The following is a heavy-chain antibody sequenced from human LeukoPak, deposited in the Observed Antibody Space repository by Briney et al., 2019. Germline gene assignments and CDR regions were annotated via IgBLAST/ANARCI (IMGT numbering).Heavy chain of an antibody. D-gene: IGHD2-15*01. CDR3: GRGHRFCSRGNCNSPVDY. CDR1: GFTFSSYG. V-gene: IGHV3-30*03. CDR2: ISYDGSNK. Sequence: TGGSLRLSCAASGFTFSSYGMHWVRQAPGKGLEWVAVISYDGSNKYYADSVKGRFTISRDNSKNTLYLQMNSLRAEDTAVYYCGRGHRFCSRGNCNSPVDYWGQGTLVTVSS. J-gene: IGHJ4*02.